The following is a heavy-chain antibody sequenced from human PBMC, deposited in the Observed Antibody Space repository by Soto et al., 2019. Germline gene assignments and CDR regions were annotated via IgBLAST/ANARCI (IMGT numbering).Heavy chain of an antibody. CDR3: ATTIVPQTGYYYGIDV. V-gene: IGHV3-23*01. CDR2: ISGSGGST. J-gene: IGHJ6*02. Sequence: KGLEWFSAISGSGGSTYDADSVKGRFTISRDNSKNTLYLQMNSLRAEDTAVYYCATTIVPQTGYYYGIDVWGQRT. D-gene: IGHD1-26*01.